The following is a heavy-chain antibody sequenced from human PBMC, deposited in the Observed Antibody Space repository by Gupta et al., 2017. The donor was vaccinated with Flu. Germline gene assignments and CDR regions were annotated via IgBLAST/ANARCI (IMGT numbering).Heavy chain of an antibody. CDR3: AHRRLRDRITGTTIEPNWFDP. J-gene: IGHJ5*02. CDR2: IYWDDDK. V-gene: IGHV2-5*02. D-gene: IGHD1-7*01. Sequence: QITLKESGPTLVKPTQTLTLTCTFSGFSLSTSGVGVGWIRQPPGKALEWLALIYWDDDKRYSPSLKSRLTITKDTSKNQVVLTMTNMDPVDTATYYCAHRRLRDRITGTTIEPNWFDPWGQGTLVTVSS. CDR1: GFSLSTSGVG.